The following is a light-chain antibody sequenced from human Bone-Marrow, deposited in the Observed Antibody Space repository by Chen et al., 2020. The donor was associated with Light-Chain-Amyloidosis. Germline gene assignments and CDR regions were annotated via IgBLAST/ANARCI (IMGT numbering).Light chain of an antibody. CDR3: QSADSSGTYEVI. Sequence: SYELTQPPSVSVSPGQTARITCSGDDLPTKYAYWYQQKPGQAPVLVIHTDTEWPSGISERFSGSSTGTTATLTISGVQAEDEADYHCQSADSSGTYEVIFGGGTKLTVL. J-gene: IGLJ2*01. CDR2: TDT. V-gene: IGLV3-25*03. CDR1: DLPTKY.